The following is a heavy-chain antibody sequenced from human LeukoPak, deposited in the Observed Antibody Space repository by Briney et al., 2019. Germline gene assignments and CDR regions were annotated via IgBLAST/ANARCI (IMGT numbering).Heavy chain of an antibody. Sequence: PGGSLRLSFAASGFTFSSYWMHWVRQAPGKGLVWVSRINSDGSSTSYADSVKGRFTISRDNAKNTLYLQMNSLRAEDTAVYYCASRRGSGSLFDYWGQGTLVTVSS. CDR3: ASRRGSGSLFDY. D-gene: IGHD3-10*01. V-gene: IGHV3-74*01. CDR2: INSDGSST. J-gene: IGHJ4*02. CDR1: GFTFSSYW.